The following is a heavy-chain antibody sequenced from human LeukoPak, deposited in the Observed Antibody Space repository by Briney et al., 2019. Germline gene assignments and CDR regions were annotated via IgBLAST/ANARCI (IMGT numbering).Heavy chain of an antibody. CDR3: ETGGYYDILTGYYVSWFDP. D-gene: IGHD3-9*01. V-gene: IGHV1-69-2*01. J-gene: IGHJ5*02. CDR2: VDPEDGET. Sequence: ATVKLSSTASVSTFTDYYMHWVQQAPGNGLGWMGRVDPEDGETIYAEKFQGRVTITADTSTDTAYMELSSLRSEDTAVYYGETGGYYDILTGYYVSWFDPWGQGTLVTVSS. CDR1: VSTFTDYY.